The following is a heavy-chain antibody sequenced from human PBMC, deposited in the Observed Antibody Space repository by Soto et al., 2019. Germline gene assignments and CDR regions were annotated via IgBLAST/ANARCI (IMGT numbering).Heavy chain of an antibody. Sequence: SETLSLTCAVYGGSFSGYYWSWIRQPPGKGLEWIGEINHSGSTNYNPSLKSRVTISVDTSKNQFSLKLSSVTAADTAVYYCASQYCSSTSCPFPTYYYYGMDVWGQGTTVT. CDR1: GGSFSGYY. V-gene: IGHV4-34*01. CDR3: ASQYCSSTSCPFPTYYYYGMDV. CDR2: INHSGST. J-gene: IGHJ6*02. D-gene: IGHD2-2*01.